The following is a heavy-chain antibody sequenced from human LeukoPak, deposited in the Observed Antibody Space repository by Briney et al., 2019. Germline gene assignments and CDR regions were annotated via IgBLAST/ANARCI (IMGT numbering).Heavy chain of an antibody. Sequence: ASVKVSCKASGYTFTSNGITWVRQAPGQGLEWLGWINTYNGNTNYAQKFQGRVTMTTDTSTSTVYMELRSLKSDDTAVYYCAYSSSWYYFDYWGQGTLVTVSS. CDR2: INTYNGNT. D-gene: IGHD6-13*01. CDR1: GYTFTSNG. J-gene: IGHJ4*02. V-gene: IGHV1-18*01. CDR3: AYSSSWYYFDY.